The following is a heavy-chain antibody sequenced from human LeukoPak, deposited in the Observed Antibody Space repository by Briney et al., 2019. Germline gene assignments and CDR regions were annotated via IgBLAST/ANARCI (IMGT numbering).Heavy chain of an antibody. V-gene: IGHV3-15*01. J-gene: IGHJ4*02. CDR1: GFTFSAHG. CDR3: TTDSVRGYNYYFFDY. CDR2: IKSKIDGGTT. D-gene: IGHD5-18*01. Sequence: GKSLRLSCAASGFTFSAHGMHWVRQVPGKGLEWVGRIKSKIDGGTTDYAAPVKGRFTISRDDSKNTLYLQMNSLKTEDTAVYYCTTDSVRGYNYYFFDYWGQGTLVTVSS.